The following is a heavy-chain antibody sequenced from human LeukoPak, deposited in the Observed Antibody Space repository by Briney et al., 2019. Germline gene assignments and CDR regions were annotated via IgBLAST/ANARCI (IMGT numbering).Heavy chain of an antibody. J-gene: IGHJ6*04. Sequence: PGGSLRLSCVASGFTFSSYEMNWVRQAPEKGREWVSYISSSGSTIYYADSVKGRFTLSRDNAKNSLYLQMNSLRAEDTAVYYCAELGITMIGGVWGKGTTVTISS. V-gene: IGHV3-48*03. CDR2: ISSSGSTI. CDR1: GFTFSSYE. D-gene: IGHD3-10*02. CDR3: AELGITMIGGV.